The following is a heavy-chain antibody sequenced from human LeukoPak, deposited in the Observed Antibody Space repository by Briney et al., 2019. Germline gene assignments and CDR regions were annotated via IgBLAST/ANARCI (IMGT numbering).Heavy chain of an antibody. CDR1: GFTFSSYG. J-gene: IGHJ5*02. CDR3: ARGEGSGWFSRKWFDP. Sequence: PGGSLRLSCAASGFTFSSYGMHWVRQARGKGLEWVAVISYDGSNKYYADSVKGRFTISRDNSKNTLNLQMDSLRAEDTAVYFCARGEGSGWFSRKWFDPWGQGTLVTVSS. CDR2: ISYDGSNK. V-gene: IGHV3-33*05. D-gene: IGHD6-19*01.